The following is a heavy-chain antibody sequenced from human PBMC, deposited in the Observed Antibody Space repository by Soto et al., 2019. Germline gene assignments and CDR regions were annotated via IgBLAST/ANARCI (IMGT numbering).Heavy chain of an antibody. CDR1: GFTFSSYA. Sequence: GGSLRLSCAASGFTFSSYAMSWVRQAPGKGLEWVSAISGSGGSTYYADSVKGRFTISRDNSKNTLYLQMNSLRAEDTAVYYWAKDRSSTSGYYSDAFDIWGQGTMDTVSS. CDR3: AKDRSSTSGYYSDAFDI. D-gene: IGHD3-22*01. V-gene: IGHV3-23*01. CDR2: ISGSGGST. J-gene: IGHJ3*02.